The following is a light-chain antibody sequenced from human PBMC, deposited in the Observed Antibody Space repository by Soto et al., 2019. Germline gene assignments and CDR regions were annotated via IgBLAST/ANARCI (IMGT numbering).Light chain of an antibody. J-gene: IGLJ1*01. V-gene: IGLV2-14*01. CDR1: SSDVGGYNY. CDR3: SSYTSSNTLV. CDR2: EVS. Sequence: QSALTQPASVSGSPGQSITISCTGTSSDVGGYNYVSWYQQHPGKAPKLMIYEVSNRPSGVSNRFSGSTSGNTASLTISGLQSEDEAEYYCSSYTSSNTLVFGTGTKLTVL.